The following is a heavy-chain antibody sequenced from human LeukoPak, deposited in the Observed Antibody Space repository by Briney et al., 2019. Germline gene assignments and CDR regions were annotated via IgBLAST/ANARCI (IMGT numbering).Heavy chain of an antibody. Sequence: GGSLRLSCAASGFTFSSYEMNWVRQAPGKGLEWVSYISSSGSTIYYADSVKGRFTISRDNAKNSLYLQMNSLRAEDTAVYYCARTDTSKSYKGDWYGMDVWGQRTTVTVSS. CDR3: ARTDTSKSYKGDWYGMDV. J-gene: IGHJ6*02. CDR2: ISSSGSTI. CDR1: GFTFSSYE. V-gene: IGHV3-48*03. D-gene: IGHD3-10*01.